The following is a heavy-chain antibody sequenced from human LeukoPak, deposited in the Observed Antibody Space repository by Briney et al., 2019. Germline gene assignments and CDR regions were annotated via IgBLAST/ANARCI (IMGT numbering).Heavy chain of an antibody. Sequence: KPSETLSLTCTVSGGSISSYYWSWIRQPPGKGLEWIGYIYYSGSTNYNPSLKSRVTISVDTSKNQFSLKPSSVTAADTAVYYCARAPVLRYFDRSYYFDYWGQGTLVTVSS. CDR3: ARAPVLRYFDRSYYFDY. CDR2: IYYSGST. CDR1: GGSISSYY. J-gene: IGHJ4*02. D-gene: IGHD3-9*01. V-gene: IGHV4-59*12.